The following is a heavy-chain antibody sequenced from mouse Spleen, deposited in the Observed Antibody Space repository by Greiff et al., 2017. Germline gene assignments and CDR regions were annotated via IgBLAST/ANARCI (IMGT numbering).Heavy chain of an antibody. V-gene: IGHV1S81*02. D-gene: IGHD2-4*01. CDR1: GYTFTSYW. CDR3: ARGGITTPFDY. Sequence: VQLQQPGAELVKPGASVKLSCKASGYTFTSYWMHWVKQRPGQGLEWIGEINPSNGRTNYNEKFKSKATLTVDKSSSTAYMQLSSLTSEDSAVYFCARGGITTPFDYWGQGTTLTVSS. CDR2: INPSNGRT. J-gene: IGHJ2*01.